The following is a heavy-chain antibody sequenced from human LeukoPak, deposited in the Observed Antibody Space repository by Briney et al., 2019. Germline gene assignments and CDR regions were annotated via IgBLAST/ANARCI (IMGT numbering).Heavy chain of an antibody. D-gene: IGHD5-24*01. J-gene: IGHJ3*01. Sequence: GGSLRLSCAASGFTFTDSDMIWVRQTPGKGLEWVSGITGSGRTTFYADSVKGRFAISRDNSKNTVSLQMNSLRVEDTAIYYCVKDIQLSTWGLGTMVTVSS. CDR3: VKDIQLST. CDR2: ITGSGRTT. V-gene: IGHV3-23*01. CDR1: GFTFTDSD.